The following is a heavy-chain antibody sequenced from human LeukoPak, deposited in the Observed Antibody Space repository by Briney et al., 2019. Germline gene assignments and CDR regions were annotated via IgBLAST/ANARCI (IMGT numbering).Heavy chain of an antibody. V-gene: IGHV3-23*01. CDR1: GFTFSSYA. CDR3: AKVISGSYYGYYYYGMDV. D-gene: IGHD1-26*01. CDR2: ISGSGGST. J-gene: IGHJ6*02. Sequence: GGSLRLSCAASGFTFSSYAMSWVRQAPGKGLEWVSGISGSGGSTYYADSVKGRFTISRDNSKNTLYLQMNSLGAEDTAVYYCAKVISGSYYGYYYYGMDVWGQGTTVTVSS.